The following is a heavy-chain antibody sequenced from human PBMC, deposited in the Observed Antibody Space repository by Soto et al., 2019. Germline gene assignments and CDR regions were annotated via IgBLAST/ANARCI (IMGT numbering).Heavy chain of an antibody. D-gene: IGHD1-1*01. CDR2: MHSGGTT. CDR3: ARVNTTSLHHFDC. V-gene: IGHV3-53*01. CDR1: GFSVSATS. J-gene: IGHJ4*02. Sequence: PGGSLRLSCVVSGFSVSATSIFLVRQATGKGLEWVSLMHSGGTTDNADSVKGRFTTSREKSKNTLYLHMNGLRVEDTAVYYCARVNTTSLHHFDCWGQGTMVPVSS.